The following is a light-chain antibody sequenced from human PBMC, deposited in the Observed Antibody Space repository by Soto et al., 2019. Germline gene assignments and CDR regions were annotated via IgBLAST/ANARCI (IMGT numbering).Light chain of an antibody. CDR1: QSVSSN. J-gene: IGKJ3*01. CDR3: HPHNHWPSFT. V-gene: IGKV3-15*01. Sequence: EIVMTQSPATLSVSPGERATLSCRASQSVSSNLAWYQQKPGQAPRLLIYGASTRATGIPARFSGSGSGTEFPLTCSSLHSEDFAVYYCHPHNHWPSFTFGPGPKVDI. CDR2: GAS.